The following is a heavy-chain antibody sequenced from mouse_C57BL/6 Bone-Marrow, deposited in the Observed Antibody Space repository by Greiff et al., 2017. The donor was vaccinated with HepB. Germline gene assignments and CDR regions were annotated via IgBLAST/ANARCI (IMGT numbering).Heavy chain of an antibody. CDR3: TRSGATVVAHYYALDY. CDR1: GYTFTDYE. J-gene: IGHJ4*01. CDR2: IDPETGGT. V-gene: IGHV1-15*01. Sequence: VKLVESGAELVRPGASVTLSCKASGYTFTDYEMHWVKQTPVHGLEWIGAIDPETGGTAYNQKFKGKAILTADKSSSTAYMELRSLTSEDSAVYSCTRSGATVVAHYYALDYWGQGTSVTVSS. D-gene: IGHD1-1*01.